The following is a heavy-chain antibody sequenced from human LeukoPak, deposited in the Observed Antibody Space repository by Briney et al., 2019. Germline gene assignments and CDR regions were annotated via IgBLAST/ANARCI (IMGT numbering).Heavy chain of an antibody. CDR1: GFTFSSYW. J-gene: IGHJ4*02. V-gene: IGHV3-7*01. Sequence: PGGSLRLSCAASGFTFSSYWMSWVRQAPGKGLEWVANIKQDGSEKYYVDSVKGRFTISRDNAKNSLYLQMNSLRAEDTAVYYCARDLIPRAGDEGWYFDYWGQGTRVTVSS. D-gene: IGHD7-27*01. CDR2: IKQDGSEK. CDR3: ARDLIPRAGDEGWYFDY.